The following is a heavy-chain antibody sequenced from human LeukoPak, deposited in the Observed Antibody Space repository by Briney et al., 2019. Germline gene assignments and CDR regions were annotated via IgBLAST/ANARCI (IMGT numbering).Heavy chain of an antibody. CDR2: IWYDGSNK. CDR3: AREGSSSWYVYYYYYYGMDV. CDR1: GFTFSSYG. D-gene: IGHD6-13*01. J-gene: IGHJ6*02. Sequence: GGSLRLSCAASGFTFSSYGMHWVRQAPGKGLEWVAVIWYDGSNKYYADSVKGRFTISRDNSKNTLYLQMSSLRAEDTAVYYCAREGSSSWYVYYYYYYGMDVWGQGTTVTVSS. V-gene: IGHV3-33*01.